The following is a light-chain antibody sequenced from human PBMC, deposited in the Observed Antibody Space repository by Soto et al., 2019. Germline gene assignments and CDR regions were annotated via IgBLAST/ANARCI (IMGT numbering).Light chain of an antibody. J-gene: IGKJ5*01. CDR3: LQHTSYPIT. V-gene: IGKV1-17*01. Sequence: DRQVTKSPASLSAYEGDRVTITCRASQSISSYLNWYQQKPGKAPKLLIYAASSLQTGVPSRFSGSGSGTEFTLTISSLQPEDFAPYYCLQHTSYPITFAQGTRLEIK. CDR1: QSISSY. CDR2: AAS.